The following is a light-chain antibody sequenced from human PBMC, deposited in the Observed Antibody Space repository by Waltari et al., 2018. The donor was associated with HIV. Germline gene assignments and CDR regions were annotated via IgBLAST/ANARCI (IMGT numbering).Light chain of an antibody. Sequence: EIVMTQSPSILSVSPGERATLSCRASQSVSRNLAWYQQRPGQAPRLLIYVASVRATDIPARFSGSGSGTEFTLTISSLQSEDFAFYSCQQYNHWPLAFGQGTKVE. V-gene: IGKV3-15*01. CDR2: VAS. CDR3: QQYNHWPLA. CDR1: QSVSRN. J-gene: IGKJ1*01.